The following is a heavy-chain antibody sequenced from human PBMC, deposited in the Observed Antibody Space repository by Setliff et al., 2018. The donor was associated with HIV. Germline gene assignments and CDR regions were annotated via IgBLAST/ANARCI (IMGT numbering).Heavy chain of an antibody. Sequence: PGESLKISCKGSGYSFTNYWIGWVRQVPGKGLEWMGVIYPADSDTRYSPSFQGQVTISADKSISTAYLQWSSLRASDTAVYYCSRASDPSHRMPPTNYYYYMDVWGKGTKVTVA. V-gene: IGHV5-51*01. J-gene: IGHJ6*03. CDR2: IYPADSDT. CDR3: SRASDPSHRMPPTNYYYYMDV. D-gene: IGHD2-2*01. CDR1: GYSFTNYW.